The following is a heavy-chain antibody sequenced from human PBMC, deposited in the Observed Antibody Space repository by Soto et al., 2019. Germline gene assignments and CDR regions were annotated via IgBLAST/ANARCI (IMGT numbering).Heavy chain of an antibody. Sequence: QVQLQQWGAGLLKPSETLSLTCAVYGGSFSGYYWSWIRQPPGKVLEWIGEINHSGSTNYNPSLKSRVTISVDTSKNQFSLKRSSVTAADTAVYYCARASPRAYAFDIWGQGTMVTVSS. CDR1: GGSFSGYY. CDR3: ARASPRAYAFDI. V-gene: IGHV4-34*01. J-gene: IGHJ3*02. CDR2: INHSGST.